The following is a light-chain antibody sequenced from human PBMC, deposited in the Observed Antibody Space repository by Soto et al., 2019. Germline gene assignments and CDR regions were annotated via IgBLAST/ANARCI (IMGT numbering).Light chain of an antibody. Sequence: EIVLTQSPGTLSLSPGERATLSCRASQSVSSSYLAWYQQKPGQAPRLLIYGASSRATCIPDRSSCSGSVTHSTLTISRMEPEDSAGSYCQQYGSSPLTFGRATQVEIK. CDR1: QSVSSSY. V-gene: IGKV3-20*01. J-gene: IGKJ4*01. CDR3: QQYGSSPLT. CDR2: GAS.